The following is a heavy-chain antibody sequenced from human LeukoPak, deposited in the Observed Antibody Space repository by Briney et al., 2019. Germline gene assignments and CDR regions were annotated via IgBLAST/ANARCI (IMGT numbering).Heavy chain of an antibody. J-gene: IGHJ4*02. Sequence: PGRSLSLSCAASEFTFSLYAMNWVRQAPGEGLEWVSYIDGSGDIHYADSVRGRFTISRDNAKNTLYLQMNSLRAEDTAVYYCARDTFQPGRIDCWGQGTLVIVSS. CDR1: EFTFSLYA. D-gene: IGHD1-14*01. CDR2: IDGSGDI. CDR3: ARDTFQPGRIDC. V-gene: IGHV3-69-1*01.